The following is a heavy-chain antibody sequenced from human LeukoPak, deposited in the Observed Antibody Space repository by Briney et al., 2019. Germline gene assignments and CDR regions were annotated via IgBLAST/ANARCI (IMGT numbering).Heavy chain of an antibody. Sequence: GGSLRLSCAASGFTFSSYSMNWVRQAPGKGLEWVSSISSSSSYIYYADSVKGRFTISRDNAKNSLHLQMNSLRAEDTAVYYCARDTYYDILTGPLWGQGTLVTGSS. V-gene: IGHV3-21*01. J-gene: IGHJ4*02. D-gene: IGHD3-9*01. CDR3: ARDTYYDILTGPL. CDR1: GFTFSSYS. CDR2: ISSSSSYI.